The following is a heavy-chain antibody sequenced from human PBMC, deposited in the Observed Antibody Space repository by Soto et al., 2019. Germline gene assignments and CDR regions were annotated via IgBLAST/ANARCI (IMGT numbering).Heavy chain of an antibody. V-gene: IGHV5-10-1*03. CDR1: GYSFTSYW. D-gene: IGHD6-13*01. CDR2: IDPSDSYT. Sequence: EVQLVQSGAEVKKPGESLRISCKGSGYSFTSYWISWVRQMPGKGLEWMGRIDPSDSYTNYSPSFQGHVTISADKSISTAYLQWSSLKASDTAMYYCARLRGEGYSSSWLKYYYYYYGMDVWGQGTLVTVSS. J-gene: IGHJ6*02. CDR3: ARLRGEGYSSSWLKYYYYYYGMDV.